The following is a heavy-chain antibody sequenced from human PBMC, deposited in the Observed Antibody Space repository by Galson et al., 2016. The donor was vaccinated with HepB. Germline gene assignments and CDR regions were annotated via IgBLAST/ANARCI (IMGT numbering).Heavy chain of an antibody. J-gene: IGHJ1*01. Sequence: SLRLSCAASGFTFTTYWMSWVRQAPGKGLEWVANIKQDGSEKYYVDSLKGRFTISRDNAKNSLYLQMNNLRAEDTAVYYCALYYYDSSGFVEYFQHWGQGTRVTVSS. CDR2: IKQDGSEK. CDR1: GFTFTTYW. D-gene: IGHD3-22*01. V-gene: IGHV3-7*03. CDR3: ALYYYDSSGFVEYFQH.